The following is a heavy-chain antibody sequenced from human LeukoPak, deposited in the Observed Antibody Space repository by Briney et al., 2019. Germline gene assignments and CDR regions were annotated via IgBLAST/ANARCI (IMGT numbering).Heavy chain of an antibody. J-gene: IGHJ4*02. D-gene: IGHD6-19*01. CDR3: SRVGSSGWPNYFDS. Sequence: GGSLRLSCAASGFTFSSYWMHWVRQAAGKGLEWVSVIGTSGDTYYAGSVKGRFTISRENAKNSLYLQMNSLTAGDTAVYFCSRVGSSGWPNYFDSWGQGTLVTVSS. V-gene: IGHV3-13*04. CDR2: IGTSGDT. CDR1: GFTFSSYW.